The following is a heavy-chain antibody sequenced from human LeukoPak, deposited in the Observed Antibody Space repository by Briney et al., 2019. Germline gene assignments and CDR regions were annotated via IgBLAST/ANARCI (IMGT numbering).Heavy chain of an antibody. V-gene: IGHV4-59*01. CDR2: IYYSGST. Sequence: SETLSLTCTVSGGSISSYYWSWIRQPPGKGLEWIGYIYYSGSTNYNPSLKSRVTISVDTSKNQFSLKLSSVTAADTAVYYCARGIGELWALTGVGNWYFDLWGRGTLVTVSS. CDR3: ARGIGELWALTGVGNWYFDL. D-gene: IGHD3-10*01. J-gene: IGHJ2*01. CDR1: GGSISSYY.